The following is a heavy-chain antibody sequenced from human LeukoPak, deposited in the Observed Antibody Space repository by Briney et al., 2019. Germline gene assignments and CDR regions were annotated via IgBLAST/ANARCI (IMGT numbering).Heavy chain of an antibody. D-gene: IGHD3-10*01. CDR3: AAYYYGSGSCGQFDY. J-gene: IGHJ4*02. CDR2: INWNGGST. Sequence: GGSLTLSCAASGFTFDDYGMSWVRQAPGKGLEWVSGINWNGGSTGYADSVKGRFTISRDNAKNSLYLQMNSLRAEDTGFYYCAAYYYGSGSCGQFDYWGQGTVVTVSS. CDR1: GFTFDDYG. V-gene: IGHV3-20*04.